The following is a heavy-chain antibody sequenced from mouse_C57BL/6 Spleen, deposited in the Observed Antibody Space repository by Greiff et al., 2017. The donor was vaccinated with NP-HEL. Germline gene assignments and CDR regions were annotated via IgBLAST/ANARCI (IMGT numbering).Heavy chain of an antibody. CDR1: GYTFTDYN. V-gene: IGHV1-22*01. CDR2: INPNNGGT. Sequence: VQLQQSGPELVKPGASVKMSCKASGYTFTDYNMHWVKQSHGQSLEWIGYINPNNGGTSYNQKFKGKATLTVNKSSSTAYMELRSLTSEDSAVYYCARHGFLGFYDYDDFDDWGKGTTLTVSS. J-gene: IGHJ2*01. CDR3: ARHGFLGFYDYDDFDD. D-gene: IGHD2-4*01.